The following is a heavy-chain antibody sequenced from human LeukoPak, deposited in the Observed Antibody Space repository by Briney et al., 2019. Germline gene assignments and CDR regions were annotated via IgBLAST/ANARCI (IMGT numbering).Heavy chain of an antibody. CDR1: GFTFSSYV. D-gene: IGHD2-21*01. J-gene: IGHJ3*01. V-gene: IGHV3-30*04. CDR2: ISYDGSNK. Sequence: PGGSLRLSCAASGFTFSSYVMHWVRQAPGKGLEWVAVISYDGSNKYYADSVKGRFTISRDNSKNTLYLQMNSLRGEDTALYYCAKGRWGLTINNFDLWGQGTMVTVSS. CDR3: AKGRWGLTINNFDL.